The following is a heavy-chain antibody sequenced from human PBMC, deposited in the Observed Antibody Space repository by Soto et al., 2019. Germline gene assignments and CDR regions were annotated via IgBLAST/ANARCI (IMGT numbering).Heavy chain of an antibody. Sequence: KTSETLSLTCTVSGVSISGSRYYWGWIRQPPGRGLEWIGNIYYSGSTYYTPALKSRVTLSVDTSKNQFSLKLSSVTAADTAVYYCARGGYFEAYCGGDCYSYYFDYWGQGTLVTVSS. CDR1: GVSISGSRYY. CDR3: ARGGYFEAYCGGDCYSYYFDY. J-gene: IGHJ4*02. V-gene: IGHV4-39*01. D-gene: IGHD2-21*02. CDR2: IYYSGST.